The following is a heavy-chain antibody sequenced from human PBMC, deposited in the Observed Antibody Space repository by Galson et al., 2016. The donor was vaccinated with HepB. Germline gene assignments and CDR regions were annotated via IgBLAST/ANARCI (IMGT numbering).Heavy chain of an antibody. CDR1: GFSLTTSGVG. V-gene: IGHV2-5*02. J-gene: IGHJ4*02. CDR2: IYWDDDK. Sequence: PALVKPTQTLTLTCTFSGFSLTTSGVGVAWIRQPPGKALEWLALIYWDDDKRYSPSLKSRLTVTKDTSKNHVVLTMTNMDPMDTATYFCAHRIGDYGDDYYFDYWGQGTLVTVSS. D-gene: IGHD4-17*01. CDR3: AHRIGDYGDDYYFDY.